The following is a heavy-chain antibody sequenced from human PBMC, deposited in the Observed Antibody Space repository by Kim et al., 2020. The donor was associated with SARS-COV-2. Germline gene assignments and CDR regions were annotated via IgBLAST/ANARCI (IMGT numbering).Heavy chain of an antibody. D-gene: IGHD6-13*01. J-gene: IGHJ6*02. CDR2: IIPIFGTA. Sequence: SVKVSCKASGGTFSSYAISWVRQAPGQGLEWMGGIIPIFGTANYAQKFQGRVTITADESTSTAYMELSSLRSEDTAVYYCAREDSSSKYYYYGMDVWGQGTTVTVSS. CDR1: GGTFSSYA. V-gene: IGHV1-69*13. CDR3: AREDSSSKYYYYGMDV.